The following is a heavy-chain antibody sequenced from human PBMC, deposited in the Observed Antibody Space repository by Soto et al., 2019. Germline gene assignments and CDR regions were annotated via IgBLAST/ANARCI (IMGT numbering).Heavy chain of an antibody. D-gene: IGHD3-10*01. CDR1: GGSISSSSYY. CDR3: ARQAVLWFGDPDGDCFDP. CDR2: IYYSGST. J-gene: IGHJ5*02. V-gene: IGHV4-39*01. Sequence: QLQLQESGPGLVKPSETLSLTCTVSGGSISSSSYYWGWIRQPPGKGLEWIGSIYYSGSTYYNPSVKSRVTISVDTSKNQFSLKLSSVTAADTAVYYCARQAVLWFGDPDGDCFDPRGQGTLVTVSS.